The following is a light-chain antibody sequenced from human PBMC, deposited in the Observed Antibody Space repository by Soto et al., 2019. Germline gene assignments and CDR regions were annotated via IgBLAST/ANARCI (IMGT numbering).Light chain of an antibody. V-gene: IGKV4-1*01. Sequence: DIMMTQSPDSLAVSLGERATINCKSSQTVLHSSNNKNYLAWYQQKPGQPPELLISWASTRESGVPDRFSGSGSGTDFTLTISSLQAEDVAVYYCQQYYTTPLTFGGGTKVEIK. CDR3: QQYYTTPLT. J-gene: IGKJ4*01. CDR2: WAS. CDR1: QTVLHSSNNKNY.